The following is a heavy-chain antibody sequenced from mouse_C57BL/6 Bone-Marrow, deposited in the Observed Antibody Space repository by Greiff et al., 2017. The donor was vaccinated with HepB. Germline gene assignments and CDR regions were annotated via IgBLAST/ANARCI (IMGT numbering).Heavy chain of an antibody. J-gene: IGHJ2*01. V-gene: IGHV1-54*01. CDR2: INPGSGGT. D-gene: IGHD2-3*01. CDR1: GYAFTNYL. CDR3: ARGRNGYYPYYFDY. Sequence: QVQLQQSGAELVRPGPSVKVSCKASGYAFTNYLIEWVKQRPGQGLEWIGVINPGSGGTNYNEKFKGKATLTAYKSSSTAYMQVSSLTSEDSAVYFCARGRNGYYPYYFDYWGQGTTLTVSS.